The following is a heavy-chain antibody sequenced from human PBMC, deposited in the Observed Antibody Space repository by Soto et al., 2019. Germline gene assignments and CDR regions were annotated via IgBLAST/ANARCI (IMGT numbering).Heavy chain of an antibody. V-gene: IGHV3-30-3*01. CDR2: ISCAGTST. CDR1: GFTLSSYA. CDR3: ARDPGHDGNAYYTFDS. J-gene: IGHJ4*02. D-gene: IGHD3-3*01. Sequence: QVQLVESGGGVVQPGRSLRLSCAASGFTLSSYAMHWVRQAPGKGLEWVAVISCAGTSTYYADSVRGRFTISTDNSKDTVYLQLNSLRTEDTAVYPCARDPGHDGNAYYTFDSWGQGTLVTVSS.